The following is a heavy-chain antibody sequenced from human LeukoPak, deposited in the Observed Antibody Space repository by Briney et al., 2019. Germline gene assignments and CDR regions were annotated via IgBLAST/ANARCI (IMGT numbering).Heavy chain of an antibody. D-gene: IGHD6-19*01. CDR2: ISGSGGST. V-gene: IGHV3-23*01. Sequence: PSETLSLTCAASGFTFSSYAMSWVRQAPGKGLEWVSVISGSGGSTYYADSVKGRFTISRDNSKNTLYLQMNSLRAEDTAVYYCAKGVPGIAVAGTDHWGQGTLVTVSS. J-gene: IGHJ4*02. CDR3: AKGVPGIAVAGTDH. CDR1: GFTFSSYA.